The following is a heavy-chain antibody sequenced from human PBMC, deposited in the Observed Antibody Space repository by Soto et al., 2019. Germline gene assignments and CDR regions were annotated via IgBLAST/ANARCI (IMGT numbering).Heavy chain of an antibody. CDR1: GFTFSSFA. CDR3: AKESLDYFDSGRFYAPAFDH. Sequence: QVQLVESGGGVVHPGTSLRLSCVTSGFTFSSFAMDWVRQAPGKGLEWVAAISFDGRDISYRESVKGRFTISRDKSKNTVYQQMNSLRPEDTAVYYCAKESLDYFDSGRFYAPAFDHWGQGTLVTVSS. J-gene: IGHJ4*02. CDR2: ISFDGRDI. V-gene: IGHV3-30*18. D-gene: IGHD3-10*01.